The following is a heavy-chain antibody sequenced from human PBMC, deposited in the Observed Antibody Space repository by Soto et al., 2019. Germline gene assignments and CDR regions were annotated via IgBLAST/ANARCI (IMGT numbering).Heavy chain of an antibody. CDR2: IFWDDDA. Sequence: QITLKASGPTLVKPTQPLTLTCIFSGFSFSADGVGVGWIRQPPGKALEWLALIFWDDDARYSPSLKSRLTITKDTSKNQVVLTRTNMDPVDTATYYCAHAYGGTSWPNDAVDVWGPGTLVTVSS. CDR3: AHAYGGTSWPNDAVDV. CDR1: GFSFSADGVG. V-gene: IGHV2-5*02. J-gene: IGHJ3*01. D-gene: IGHD2-21*01.